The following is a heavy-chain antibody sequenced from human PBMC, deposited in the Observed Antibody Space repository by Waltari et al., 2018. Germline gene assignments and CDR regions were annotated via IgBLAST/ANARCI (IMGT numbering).Heavy chain of an antibody. V-gene: IGHV4-4*07. CDR3: ARGGRRGGDYDSSGYYHGLFDY. D-gene: IGHD3-22*01. Sequence: QVQLQESGPGLVKPLETLSLTCTVSGGSISSYYWSWIRPPAGQGLAWIGRIYTSGSTNYNPSLKSRVTMSVDTSKNQFSLKLSSVTAADTAVYYCARGGRRGGDYDSSGYYHGLFDYWGQGTLVTVSS. CDR1: GGSISSYY. J-gene: IGHJ4*02. CDR2: IYTSGST.